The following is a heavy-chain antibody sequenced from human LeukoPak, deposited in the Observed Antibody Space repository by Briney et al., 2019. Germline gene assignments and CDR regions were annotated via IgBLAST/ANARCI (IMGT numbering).Heavy chain of an antibody. D-gene: IGHD3-22*01. J-gene: IGHJ4*02. CDR1: GGTFSSYA. CDR3: ALSGYYDREGPFDY. Sequence: ASVKVSCKASGGTFSSYAISWVRQAPGQGLEWMGGIIPIFGTANYAQKFLGRVTITTDESTSTAYMELSSLRSEDTAVYYCALSGYYDREGPFDYWGQGTLVTVSS. V-gene: IGHV1-69*05. CDR2: IIPIFGTA.